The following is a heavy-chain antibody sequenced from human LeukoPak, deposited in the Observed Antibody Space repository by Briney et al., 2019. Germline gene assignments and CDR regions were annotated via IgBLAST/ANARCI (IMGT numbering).Heavy chain of an antibody. CDR3: ARALAVAGTGGFDP. CDR2: INTDGSST. V-gene: IGHV3-74*01. Sequence: PGGSLRLSCAASGFTFTSYWMHWVRQAPGKGLVWVSRINTDGSSTSYADSVKGRFTISRDNAKNTLHLQMSSLRAEDTAVYYCARALAVAGTGGFDPWGQGTLVTVSS. J-gene: IGHJ5*02. D-gene: IGHD6-19*01. CDR1: GFTFTSYW.